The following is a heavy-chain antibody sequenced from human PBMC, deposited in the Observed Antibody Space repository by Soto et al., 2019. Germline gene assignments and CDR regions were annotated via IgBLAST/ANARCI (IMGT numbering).Heavy chain of an antibody. CDR1: GFTFSSYA. CDR2: ISGSGGST. V-gene: IGHV3-23*01. D-gene: IGHD6-19*01. CDR3: AKETGYGSGWYEGWFDP. Sequence: EVQLLESGGGLVQPGGSLRLSCAASGFTFSSYAMSWVRQAPGKGLEWVSAISGSGGSTYYADSVKGRFTISRDNSKNMXYLQMNSRRAEDTAVYYCAKETGYGSGWYEGWFDPWGQGTLVTVSS. J-gene: IGHJ5*02.